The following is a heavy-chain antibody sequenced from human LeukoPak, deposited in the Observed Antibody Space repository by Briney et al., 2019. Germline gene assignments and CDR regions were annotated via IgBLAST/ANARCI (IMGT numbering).Heavy chain of an antibody. CDR3: ARHDGSYPGYYFDY. V-gene: IGHV4-39*01. CDR2: IYYSGST. Sequence: SETPSLTCTVSGGSISSSSYYWGWIRQPPGKGLEWIGSIYYSGSTYYNPSLKSRVTISVDTSKNQFSLKLSSVTAADTAVYYCARHDGSYPGYYFDYWGQGTLVTVSS. J-gene: IGHJ4*02. D-gene: IGHD1-26*01. CDR1: GGSISSSSYY.